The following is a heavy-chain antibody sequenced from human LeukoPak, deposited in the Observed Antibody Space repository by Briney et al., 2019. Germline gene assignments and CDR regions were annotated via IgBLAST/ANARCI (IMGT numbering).Heavy chain of an antibody. J-gene: IGHJ4*02. D-gene: IGHD5-24*01. CDR2: IYYSGST. V-gene: IGHV4-39*07. CDR1: GGSISSSSYY. Sequence: PSETLSLTCTVSGGSISSSSYYWGWIRQPPGKGLEWIGSIYYSGSTDYNPSLKSRVTISVDTSKNQFSLKLSSVTAADTAVYYCARGGRWLQDLDYWGQGTLVTVSS. CDR3: ARGGRWLQDLDY.